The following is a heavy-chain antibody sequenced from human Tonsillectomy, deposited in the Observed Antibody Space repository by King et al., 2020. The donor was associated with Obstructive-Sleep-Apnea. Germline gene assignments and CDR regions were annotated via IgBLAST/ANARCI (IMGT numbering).Heavy chain of an antibody. CDR2: IIPILGIA. V-gene: IGHV1-69*09. D-gene: IGHD1-26*01. Sequence: VQLVQSGAEVKKPGSSVKVSCKASGGTFSSYAISWVRQAPGQGLEWMGRIIPILGIANYAQKFQGRVTITADKSTSTAYMELSSLRSEDTAVYYCARGGSEWDPTRGPFDYWGQGTLVTVSS. CDR1: GGTFSSYA. J-gene: IGHJ4*02. CDR3: ARGGSEWDPTRGPFDY.